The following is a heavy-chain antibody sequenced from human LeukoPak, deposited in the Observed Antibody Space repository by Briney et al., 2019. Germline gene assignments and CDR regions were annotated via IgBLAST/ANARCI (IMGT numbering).Heavy chain of an antibody. CDR3: ARDATYYDFWSGYYTSFATTQNPDAFDI. D-gene: IGHD3-3*01. J-gene: IGHJ3*02. Sequence: PSETLSLTCTISGGSISSGSYYWSWIRQPAGKGLEWIGRIYTSGSTNYNPSLKSRVTISVDTSKNQFSLKLSSVTAADTAVYYCARDATYYDFWSGYYTSFATTQNPDAFDIWGQGTMVTVSS. CDR1: GGSISSGSYY. V-gene: IGHV4-61*02. CDR2: IYTSGST.